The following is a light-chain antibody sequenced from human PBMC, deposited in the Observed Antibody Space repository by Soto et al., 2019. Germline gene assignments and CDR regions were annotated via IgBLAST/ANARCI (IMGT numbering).Light chain of an antibody. J-gene: IGKJ5*01. CDR2: DAS. V-gene: IGKV1-33*01. Sequence: IQVTQSPPSLSSSVGPRVTLTCQASQDIRNSLNWYPPSPGRAPKLLIYDASTLETGVPSRFSGGGSGTEFTLTISSLQSEDFAVYYCQQYNNWPPITFGQGTRLE. CDR1: QDIRNS. CDR3: QQYNNWPPIT.